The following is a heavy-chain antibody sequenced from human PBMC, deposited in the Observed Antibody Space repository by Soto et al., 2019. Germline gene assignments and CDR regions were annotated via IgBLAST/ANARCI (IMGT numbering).Heavy chain of an antibody. D-gene: IGHD6-19*01. CDR1: GFTFSSHA. Sequence: EVQLLVSGGGLVQPGGSLRLSCAGSGFTFSSHAMSWVRQAPGKGLEWVSGISGSGGNKYYADSVKGRFTISRDNSKNTLYLQMNSLRGEDTAVYYCADPTSGWNSCWGQGTLVTVSS. CDR3: ADPTSGWNSC. CDR2: ISGSGGNK. V-gene: IGHV3-23*01. J-gene: IGHJ4*02.